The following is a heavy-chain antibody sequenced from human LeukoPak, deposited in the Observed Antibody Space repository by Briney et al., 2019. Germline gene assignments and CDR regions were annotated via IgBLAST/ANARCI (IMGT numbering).Heavy chain of an antibody. CDR3: AKAGGGGGRAPYYYYYMDV. J-gene: IGHJ6*03. CDR1: GFTFSSYG. CDR2: ISGSGGST. Sequence: GGSLRLSCAASGFTFSSYGMSWVRQAPGKGLEWVSAISGSGGSTYYADSVKGRFTISRGNSKNTLYLQMNSLRAEDTAVYYCAKAGGGGGRAPYYYYYMDVWGKGTTVTISS. V-gene: IGHV3-23*01. D-gene: IGHD2-15*01.